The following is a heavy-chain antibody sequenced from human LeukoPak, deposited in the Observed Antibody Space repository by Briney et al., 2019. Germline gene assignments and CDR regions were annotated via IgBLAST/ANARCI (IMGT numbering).Heavy chain of an antibody. V-gene: IGHV1-2*04. D-gene: IGHD3-3*01. CDR2: TNPNSGGT. CDR1: GYTFTGYY. CDR3: ARDRNYDFWSGYYPPSDYGMDV. Sequence: ASVKVSCKASGYTFTGYYMHWVRQAPGQGLEWMGWTNPNSGGTNYAQKFQGWVTMTRDTSISTAYMELSRLRSDDTAVYYCARDRNYDFWSGYYPPSDYGMDVWGQGTTVTVSS. J-gene: IGHJ6*02.